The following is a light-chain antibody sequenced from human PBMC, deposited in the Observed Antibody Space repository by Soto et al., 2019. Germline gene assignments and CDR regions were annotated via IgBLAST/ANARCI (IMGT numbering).Light chain of an antibody. CDR1: SSDVGSYNL. CDR3: CSYAGSSSYVV. Sequence: QSALTQPASVSGSPGQSITPSCTGTSSDVGSYNLVSWYQLHPGKAPKLMIYEGTKRPSGVSNRFSGSKSGSTASLTISGLQAEDEADYYCCSYAGSSSYVVFGGGTKVTVL. CDR2: EGT. V-gene: IGLV2-23*01. J-gene: IGLJ2*01.